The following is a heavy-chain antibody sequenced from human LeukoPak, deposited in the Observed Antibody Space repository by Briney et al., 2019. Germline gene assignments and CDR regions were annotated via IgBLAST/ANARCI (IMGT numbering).Heavy chain of an antibody. V-gene: IGHV1-2*02. CDR3: ARGRVGXXSSTXCXKGGXXXY. J-gene: IGHJ4*02. D-gene: IGHD2-2*02. CDR1: GYTFTDYY. CDR2: INPNYGGT. Sequence: VASVKVSCKASGYTFTDYYMHWVRQAPGQGLEWMGWINPNYGGTNYAQKFQGRVTMTRDTSISTAYMELSRLRSDDTAVYYCARGRVGXXSSTXCXKGGXXXYWGQG.